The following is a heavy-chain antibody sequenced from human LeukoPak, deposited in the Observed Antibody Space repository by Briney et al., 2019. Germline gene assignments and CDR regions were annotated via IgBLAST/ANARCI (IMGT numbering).Heavy chain of an antibody. J-gene: IGHJ3*02. CDR2: IYYSGST. V-gene: IGHV4-39*01. D-gene: IGHD3-10*01. CDR3: ARPPRGVFDI. Sequence: PSETLSLTCTVSGGSISSSSYYWGWIRQPPGKGLEWIGSIYYSGSTYYNPSLKSRVTISVDTSKNQFSLTLSSVNAADTAVYYWARPPRGVFDIWGQGKMVTVFS. CDR1: GGSISSSSYY.